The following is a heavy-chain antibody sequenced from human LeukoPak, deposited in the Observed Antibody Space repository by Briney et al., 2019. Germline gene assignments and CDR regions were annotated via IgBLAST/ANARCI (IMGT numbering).Heavy chain of an antibody. V-gene: IGHV3-21*01. J-gene: IGHJ4*02. D-gene: IGHD2-2*01. CDR3: ASPREYQLLYFGY. CDR1: GFTFSSYS. CDR2: ISSSSSYI. Sequence: GGSLRLSCAASGFTFSSYSMNWVRQAPGKGLEWVSSISSSSSYIYYADSVKGRFTISRDNAKNSLYLQMNSLRAEDTAVYYCASPREYQLLYFGYWGQGTLVTVSS.